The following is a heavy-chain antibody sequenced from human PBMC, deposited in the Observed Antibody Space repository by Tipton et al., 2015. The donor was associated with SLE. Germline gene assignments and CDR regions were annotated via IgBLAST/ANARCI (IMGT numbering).Heavy chain of an antibody. D-gene: IGHD1-26*01. Sequence: TLSLTCTVSGDSISSSTYYWGWIRQPPGKGLEWIGNMYFSGSTYYSPSLKSRVTISVDTSKNQFSLKLSSVTAADTAVYYCVKDGSGSYLWGYYGLDVWGQGTTVTVSS. CDR3: VKDGSGSYLWGYYGLDV. CDR2: MYFSGST. V-gene: IGHV4-39*07. J-gene: IGHJ6*02. CDR1: GDSISSSTYY.